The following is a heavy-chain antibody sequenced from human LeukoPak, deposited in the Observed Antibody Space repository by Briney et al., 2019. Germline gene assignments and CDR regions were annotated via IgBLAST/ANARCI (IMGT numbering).Heavy chain of an antibody. Sequence: SETLSLTCTVSGYSISSGYYWGWIRQPPGKGLEWIGGIYHSGSTHYNPSLKSRVTISVDTSKNQFSLKLSSVTAADTAVYYCARGVSGNWFDPWGQGTLVTVSS. J-gene: IGHJ5*02. CDR2: IYHSGST. D-gene: IGHD3-10*01. V-gene: IGHV4-38-2*02. CDR1: GYSISSGYY. CDR3: ARGVSGNWFDP.